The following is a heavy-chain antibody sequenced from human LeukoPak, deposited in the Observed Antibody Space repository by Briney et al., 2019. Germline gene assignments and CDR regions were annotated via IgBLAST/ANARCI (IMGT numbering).Heavy chain of an antibody. V-gene: IGHV1-58*02. Sequence: SVKVSCKASGSTFTGSAMQWVRQARGQRLEWIGWIVVGSSNTNYAQKFQGRVTITADKSTSTAYMELSSLRSEDTAVYYCARARDIYCSSTSCYEDWGQGTLVTVSS. J-gene: IGHJ4*02. D-gene: IGHD2-2*01. CDR2: IVVGSSNT. CDR1: GSTFTGSA. CDR3: ARARDIYCSSTSCYED.